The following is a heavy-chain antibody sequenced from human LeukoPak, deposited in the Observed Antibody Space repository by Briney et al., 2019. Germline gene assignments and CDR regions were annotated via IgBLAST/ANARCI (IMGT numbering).Heavy chain of an antibody. J-gene: IGHJ3*02. CDR3: ARLFEYFSGGSCYSGAFDI. CDR2: INHSGST. CDR1: GGSFSGYY. Sequence: SETLSLTCAVYGGSFSGYYWSWIRQPPGKGLEWIGEINHSGSTNYNPSLKSRVTISVDTSKNQFSLKLSSVTAADTAVYYCARLFEYFSGGSCYSGAFDIWGQGTMVTVSS. D-gene: IGHD2-15*01. V-gene: IGHV4-34*01.